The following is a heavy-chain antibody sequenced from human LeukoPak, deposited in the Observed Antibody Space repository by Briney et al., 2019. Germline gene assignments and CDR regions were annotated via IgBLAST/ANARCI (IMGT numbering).Heavy chain of an antibody. CDR3: ARHISSGFDP. D-gene: IGHD6-6*01. Sequence: SETLSLTCTVSGGPISNYYWSWIRQPPGKGLEWIGYIYTSGSTNYNPSLKSRVTISVDTSKNQFSLKLSSVTAADTAVYYCARHISSGFDPWGQGTLVTVSS. CDR1: GGPISNYY. J-gene: IGHJ5*02. V-gene: IGHV4-59*08. CDR2: IYTSGST.